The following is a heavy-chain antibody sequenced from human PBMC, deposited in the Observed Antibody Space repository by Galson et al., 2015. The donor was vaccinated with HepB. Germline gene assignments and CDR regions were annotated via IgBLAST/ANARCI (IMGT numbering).Heavy chain of an antibody. D-gene: IGHD3-16*01. Sequence: SLRLSCAASGFTFSNFAMSWVRQAPGKGLEWVSVITDSGSTSDYSDSVKGRFTISRDNSKNILYLQLDTLRGEDTAMYYCAKESFESNVGGSFDVWSQGTMVTVSS. CDR2: ITDSGSTS. CDR3: AKESFESNVGGSFDV. CDR1: GFTFSNFA. V-gene: IGHV3-23*01. J-gene: IGHJ3*01.